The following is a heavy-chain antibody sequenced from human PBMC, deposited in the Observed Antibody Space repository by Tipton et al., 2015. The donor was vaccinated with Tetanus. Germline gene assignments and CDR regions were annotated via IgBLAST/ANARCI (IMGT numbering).Heavy chain of an antibody. CDR2: IHPSGSV. V-gene: IGHV4-34*01. Sequence: LRLSCAVYGGSFSGYYCTWIRQSPGKGLEWIGEIHPSGSVNYNPSLKSRVTILLDTSENQFSLKLSSVTGADTAVYYCARTSGYLYSSYWGQGTLVTVSS. CDR3: ARTSGYLYSSY. D-gene: IGHD3-3*01. CDR1: GGSFSGYY. J-gene: IGHJ1*01.